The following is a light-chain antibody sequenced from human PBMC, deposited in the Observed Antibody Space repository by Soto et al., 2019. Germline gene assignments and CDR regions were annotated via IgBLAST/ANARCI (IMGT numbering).Light chain of an antibody. CDR1: SSDVGNYEL. V-gene: IGLV2-23*02. J-gene: IGLJ2*01. CDR2: EVS. Sequence: QSALTQPASVSGSPGQSITISCIGTSSDVGNYELVSWYQQLPGKAPKLMIYEVSQRPSGVPDRFSGSKSGNTASLTISGLQAEDEGDYYCSSFAGINNLLFGGGTKLTVL. CDR3: SSFAGINNLL.